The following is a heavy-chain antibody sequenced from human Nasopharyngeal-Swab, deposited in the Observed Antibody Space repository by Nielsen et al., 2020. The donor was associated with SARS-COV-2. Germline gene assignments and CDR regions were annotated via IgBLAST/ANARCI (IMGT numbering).Heavy chain of an antibody. CDR2: IKSNAEGGTP. CDR1: GFTFGDYA. CDR3: ARSRGAGPNYYFDY. V-gene: IGHV3-15*01. Sequence: GESLKISCTTSGFTFGDYAMSWVRQAPGKGLEWVGHIKSNAEGGTPVYAAALKDRITISRDESKNTLFLQMNSLKTEATAVYYCARSRGAGPNYYFDYWGQGSLVTVSS. D-gene: IGHD6-19*01. J-gene: IGHJ4*02.